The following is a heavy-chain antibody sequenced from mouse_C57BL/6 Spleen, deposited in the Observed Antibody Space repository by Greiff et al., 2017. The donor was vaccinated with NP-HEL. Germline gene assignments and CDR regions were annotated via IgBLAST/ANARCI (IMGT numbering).Heavy chain of an antibody. CDR1: GYAFRSSW. V-gene: IGHV1-82*01. D-gene: IGHD1-1*01. J-gene: IGHJ2*01. CDR3: ARTGVITTVVDYFDY. Sequence: VQLQQSGPELVKPGASVKISCKASGYAFRSSWMNWVKQRPGKGLEWIGRIYPGDGDTNYNGKFKGKATLTADKSSSTAYMQLSSLTSEDSAVYFCARTGVITTVVDYFDYWGQGTTLTVSS. CDR2: IYPGDGDT.